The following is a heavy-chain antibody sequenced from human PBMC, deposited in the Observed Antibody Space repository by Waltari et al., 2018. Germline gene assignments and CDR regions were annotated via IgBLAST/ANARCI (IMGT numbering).Heavy chain of an antibody. CDR1: GGPISSYY. CDR2: VYHRGTT. V-gene: IGHV4-59*01. J-gene: IGHJ4*02. D-gene: IGHD3-10*01. CDR3: ARLRNTWFGGIDF. Sequence: QVHLQESGPGLVKPSETLSLTCTVSGGPISSYYGSWIRQPPGKGLEWIGHVYHRGTTSSTPSLRRRVTMSLDAAKSQFSLSLSSVTAGDTAVYYCARLRNTWFGGIDFWGQGTLVTVSS.